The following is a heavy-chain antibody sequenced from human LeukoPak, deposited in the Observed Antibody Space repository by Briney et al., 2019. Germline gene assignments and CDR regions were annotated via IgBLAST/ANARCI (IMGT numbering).Heavy chain of an antibody. D-gene: IGHD2-15*01. J-gene: IGHJ5*02. Sequence: GSLRLSCAASGFTFSSYWMHWVGQAPGKRLVWVSRINSDGSSTSYADSVKGRFTISRDNAKNTLYLQMNSLRAEDTAVYYCAREAQVGYCSGGSCVDYNWFDPWGQGTLVTVSS. V-gene: IGHV3-74*01. CDR3: AREAQVGYCSGGSCVDYNWFDP. CDR1: GFTFSSYW. CDR2: INSDGSST.